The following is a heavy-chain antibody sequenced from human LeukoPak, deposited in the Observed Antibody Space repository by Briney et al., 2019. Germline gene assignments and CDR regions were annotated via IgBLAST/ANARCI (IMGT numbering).Heavy chain of an antibody. CDR1: GGTFSSYA. D-gene: IGHD3-22*01. CDR3: AQTYYYDSSGYYPLDY. J-gene: IGHJ4*02. CDR2: IIPILGTA. V-gene: IGHV1-69*11. Sequence: VASVKVSCKASGGTFSSYAISWVRQAPGQGLEWMGRIIPILGTANYAQKFQGRVTITTDESTSTAYMELSSLRSGDTAVYYCAQTYYYDSSGYYPLDYWGQGTLVTVSS.